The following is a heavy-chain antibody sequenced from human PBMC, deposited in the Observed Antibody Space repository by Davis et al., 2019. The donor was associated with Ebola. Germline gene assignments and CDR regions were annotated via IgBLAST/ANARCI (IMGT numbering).Heavy chain of an antibody. J-gene: IGHJ5*02. CDR3: AKQLFWFGEETT. Sequence: PGGSLRLSCAASGFTVSSNYMSWVRQAPGKGLEWVSVIYSGGSTYYADSVKGRFTISRDNSNSTLFLQMNSLRAEDTAVYYCAKQLFWFGEETTWGQGTLVAVSS. D-gene: IGHD3-10*01. V-gene: IGHV3-53*01. CDR2: IYSGGST. CDR1: GFTVSSNY.